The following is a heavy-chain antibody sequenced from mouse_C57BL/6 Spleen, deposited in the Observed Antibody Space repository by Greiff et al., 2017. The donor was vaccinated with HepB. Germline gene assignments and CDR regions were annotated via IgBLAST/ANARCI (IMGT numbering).Heavy chain of an antibody. Sequence: QVQLQQPGAELVMPGASVKLSCKASGYTFTSYWMHWVKQRPGQGLEWIGEIDPSDSYTNYNQKFKGKSTLTVDKSSSTAYIQLSSLTSEDSAVYYCARRGIPYYYGSSYYAMDYWGQGTSVTVSS. D-gene: IGHD1-1*01. CDR1: GYTFTSYW. CDR3: ARRGIPYYYGSSYYAMDY. CDR2: IDPSDSYT. V-gene: IGHV1-69*01. J-gene: IGHJ4*01.